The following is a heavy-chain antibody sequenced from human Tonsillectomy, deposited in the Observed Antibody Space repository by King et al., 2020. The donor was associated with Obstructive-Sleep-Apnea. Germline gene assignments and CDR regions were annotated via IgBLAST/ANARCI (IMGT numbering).Heavy chain of an antibody. CDR3: AKDLRSSSGYYGDAFDV. J-gene: IGHJ3*01. D-gene: IGHD3-22*01. CDR2: ISWNSGTI. CDR1: GFTFDDYA. V-gene: IGHV3-9*01. Sequence: VQLVESGGGLVQPGRSLRLSCAASGFTFDDYAMHWVRQVPGKGLEWVSGISWNSGTIGYADSVKGRFTISRDNAKNPLYLQMNSLGAEDTALYYCAKDLRSSSGYYGDAFDVWGQGTVVTVSS.